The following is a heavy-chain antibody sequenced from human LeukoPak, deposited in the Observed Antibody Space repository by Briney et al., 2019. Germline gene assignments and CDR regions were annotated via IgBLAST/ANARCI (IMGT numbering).Heavy chain of an antibody. CDR1: GYSFTSFW. J-gene: IGHJ3*02. CDR2: IDPGDSDT. V-gene: IGHV5-51*01. D-gene: IGHD1-26*01. CDR3: ARRYSGSYSAFDI. Sequence: GEPLKISCKGSGYSFTSFWIGWVRQMPGKGLEWMGIIDPGDSDTRYSPAFQGQGTISADQTNNTTYLRADRLKASDTAMYYCARRYSGSYSAFDIWGQGTMVTVSS.